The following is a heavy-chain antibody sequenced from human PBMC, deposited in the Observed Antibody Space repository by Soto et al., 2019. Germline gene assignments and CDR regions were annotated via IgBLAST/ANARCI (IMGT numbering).Heavy chain of an antibody. CDR1: GGSISSGDYY. Sequence: SETLSLTCTVSGGSISSGDYYWSWIRQPPGKGLEWIGYIYYSGSTYYNPSLKSRVTISVDTSKNQFSLKLSSVTAADTAVYYCARYSDSSGYYPTWFDPWGQGTLVTVYS. D-gene: IGHD3-22*01. V-gene: IGHV4-30-4*01. CDR2: IYYSGST. CDR3: ARYSDSSGYYPTWFDP. J-gene: IGHJ5*02.